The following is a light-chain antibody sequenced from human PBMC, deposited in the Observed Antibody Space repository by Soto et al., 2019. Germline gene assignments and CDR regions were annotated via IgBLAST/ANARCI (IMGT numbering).Light chain of an antibody. CDR1: QSISSY. CDR3: QQSYSTPRS. J-gene: IGKJ1*01. V-gene: IGKV1-39*01. Sequence: DIQMTQSPSSLSASVGDRVTITCRASQSISSYLNWYQQKPGKAPKLLIYAASSLQSGVPSRFSGSGSRTDFTITISSLQPEDFATYYCQQSYSTPRSFGQGTKVEIK. CDR2: AAS.